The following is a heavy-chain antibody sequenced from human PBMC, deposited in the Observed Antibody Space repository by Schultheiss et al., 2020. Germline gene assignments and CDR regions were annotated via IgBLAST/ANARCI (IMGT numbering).Heavy chain of an antibody. CDR3: ARLAVVVITPLFDY. D-gene: IGHD3-22*01. J-gene: IGHJ4*02. CDR2: MNPNSGNT. Sequence: ASVKVSCKASGYTFTSYDINWVRQATGQGLEWMGWMNPNSGNTGYAQKFQGRVTMTRNTSISTAYMELRSLRSDDTAVYYCARLAVVVITPLFDYWGQGTLVTVSS. CDR1: GYTFTSYD. V-gene: IGHV1-8*01.